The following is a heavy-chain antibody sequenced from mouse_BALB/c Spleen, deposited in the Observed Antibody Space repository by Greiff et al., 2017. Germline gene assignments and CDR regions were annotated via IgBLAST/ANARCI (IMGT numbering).Heavy chain of an antibody. D-gene: IGHD4-1*01. CDR1: GFNIKDYY. CDR3: ARTGTLDY. Sequence: VQLKQSGAELVRPGALVKLSCKASGFNIKDYYMHWVKQRPEQGLEWIGWIDPENGNTIYDPKFQGKASITADTSSNTAYLQLSSLTSEDTAVYYCARTGTLDYWGQGTTLTVSS. CDR2: IDPENGNT. V-gene: IGHV14-1*02. J-gene: IGHJ2*01.